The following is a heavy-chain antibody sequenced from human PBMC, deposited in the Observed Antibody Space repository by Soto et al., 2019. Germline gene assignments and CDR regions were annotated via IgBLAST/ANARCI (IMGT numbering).Heavy chain of an antibody. Sequence: PSETLSLTCSVSGGSISPYYWSWIRQPPGKGLEWIGFIYYSGSTHYSPSLESRVAISVDTSKNQFSLKLTSVTAADTAVYYCAMGAPGSGMDYHYGMDVWGQGTTVTVSS. J-gene: IGHJ6*02. CDR2: IYYSGST. CDR3: AMGAPGSGMDYHYGMDV. V-gene: IGHV4-59*01. CDR1: GGSISPYY. D-gene: IGHD3-10*01.